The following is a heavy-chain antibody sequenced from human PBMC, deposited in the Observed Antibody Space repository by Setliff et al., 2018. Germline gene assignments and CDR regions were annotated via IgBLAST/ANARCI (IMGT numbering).Heavy chain of an antibody. V-gene: IGHV3-23*01. D-gene: IGHD1-26*01. CDR3: AREKNSGSSGCFLS. CDR1: GFSFGKYG. J-gene: IGHJ1*01. CDR2: ISADERST. Sequence: GGSLRLSCAASGFSFGKYGMSWVRQTPERGLDWVSVISADERSTHYADSVEGRFVISRDNSRNTLYLQMNNLRVDDTAVYYCAREKNSGSSGCFLSWGQGTLVTVSS.